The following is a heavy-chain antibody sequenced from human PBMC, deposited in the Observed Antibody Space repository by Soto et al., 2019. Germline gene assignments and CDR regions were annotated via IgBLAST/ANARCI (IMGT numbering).Heavy chain of an antibody. J-gene: IGHJ6*02. CDR2: ISGSGCST. CDR1: GFTFSSYA. V-gene: IGHV3-23*01. D-gene: IGHD4-17*01. Sequence: GGSLRLSCAASGFTFSSYAMSWVRQAPGKGLEWVSAISGSGCSTYYADSVKGRFTITRATSKNTLYLQMNSLTAEATAVDDCAKAIYGDYYYYGMDVWGQGTTVTVSS. CDR3: AKAIYGDYYYYGMDV.